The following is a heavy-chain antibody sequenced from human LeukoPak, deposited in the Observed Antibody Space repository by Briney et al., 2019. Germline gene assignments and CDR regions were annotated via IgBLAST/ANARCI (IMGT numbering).Heavy chain of an antibody. J-gene: IGHJ4*02. Sequence: ASVEVSCKASEYTFTAYYIHWVRQDPGQGLEWMGWIDPNNVRTNYAQKFQGRVTMTRDTSISTAYMDLSGLTSDDTAVYYCARDRCGYALGCRGRDYWGQGTQVTVSS. CDR1: EYTFTAYY. CDR2: IDPNNVRT. D-gene: IGHD5-18*01. V-gene: IGHV1-2*02. CDR3: ARDRCGYALGCRGRDY.